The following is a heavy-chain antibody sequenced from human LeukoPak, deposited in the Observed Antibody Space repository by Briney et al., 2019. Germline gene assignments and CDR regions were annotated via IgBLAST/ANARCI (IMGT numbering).Heavy chain of an antibody. CDR1: GFRFGDYY. D-gene: IGHD5-12*01. J-gene: IGHJ4*02. CDR3: ARCVMGNSGYDLDY. CDR2: MSSRSGTT. Sequence: PGGSLRLSCAASGFRFGDYYMAWIRQAPGKGLEWISWMSSRSGTTQYADSVKGRFTISRDNARNSLSLQMNSLRAEDTALYYCARCVMGNSGYDLDYWGQGTLVTVSS. V-gene: IGHV3-11*04.